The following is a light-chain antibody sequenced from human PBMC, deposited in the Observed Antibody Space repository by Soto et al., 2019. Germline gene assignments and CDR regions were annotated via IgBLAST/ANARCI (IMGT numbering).Light chain of an antibody. J-gene: IGKJ2*01. CDR1: QSVSSSY. V-gene: IGKV3-20*01. CDR3: QQYSSAPYT. CDR2: GAS. Sequence: EIVLTQSPGTLSLSPGERATLSCRASQSVSSSYLAWYQQKPGQAPRLLIYGASSRATGIPDRFSGSGFGRDLTLTISRLEPEDFAVYYGQQYSSAPYTFGQGTELESK.